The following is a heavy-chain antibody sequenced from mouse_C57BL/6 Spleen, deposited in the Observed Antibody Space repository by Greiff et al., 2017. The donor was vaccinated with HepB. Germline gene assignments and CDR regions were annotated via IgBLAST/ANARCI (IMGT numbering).Heavy chain of an antibody. V-gene: IGHV1-50*01. J-gene: IGHJ2*01. Sequence: QVQLQQPGAELVKPGASVKLSCKASGYTFTSYWMQWVKQRPGQGLEWIGEIDPSDSYTNYNQKFKGKATLTVDTSSSTSYMQLSRLTSEDSAVYYCARMGDYDYYWGQGTTLTVSS. CDR3: ARMGDYDYY. CDR1: GYTFTSYW. D-gene: IGHD2-4*01. CDR2: IDPSDSYT.